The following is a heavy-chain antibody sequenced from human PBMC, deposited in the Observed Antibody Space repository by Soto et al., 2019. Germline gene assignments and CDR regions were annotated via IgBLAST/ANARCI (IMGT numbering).Heavy chain of an antibody. CDR1: GGSISSGDYY. D-gene: IGHD3-22*01. Sequence: PSETLSLTYTVSGGSISSGDYYWSWIRQPPGKGLEWIGYIYYSGSTYYNPSLKSRVTISVDTSKNQFSLKLSSVTAADTAVYYCASRSGYYSPYYFDYWGQGTLVTVSS. V-gene: IGHV4-30-4*01. J-gene: IGHJ4*02. CDR2: IYYSGST. CDR3: ASRSGYYSPYYFDY.